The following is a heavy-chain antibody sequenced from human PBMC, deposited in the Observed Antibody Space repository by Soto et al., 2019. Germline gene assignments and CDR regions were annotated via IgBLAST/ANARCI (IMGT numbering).Heavy chain of an antibody. CDR3: ATAKEVDDYVWGSYLMY. CDR1: GYTLTELS. V-gene: IGHV1-24*01. D-gene: IGHD3-16*02. Sequence: GASVKVSCKVSGYTLTELSMHWVRQAPGKGLEWMGGFDPEDGETIYAQKFQGRVTMTEDTSTDTAYMELSSLRSEDTAVYYCATAKEVDDYVWGSYLMYCGQGTLVTVSS. J-gene: IGHJ4*02. CDR2: FDPEDGET.